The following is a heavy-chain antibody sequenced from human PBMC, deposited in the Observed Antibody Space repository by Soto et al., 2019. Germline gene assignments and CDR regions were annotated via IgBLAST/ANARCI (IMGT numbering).Heavy chain of an antibody. CDR1: GFTFSSYD. CDR3: ARGPVSGGSWWWFDP. Sequence: EVQLVESGGGLVQPGGSLRLSCAASGFTFSSYDMHWVRQPTGKSLEWVSAIGTAGDTYYPDSVKGRFTISRENAKNSLYLQMNSLRVGDTAVYYCARGPVSGGSWWWFDPWGQGTLVIVSS. CDR2: IGTAGDT. J-gene: IGHJ5*02. V-gene: IGHV3-13*01. D-gene: IGHD2-15*01.